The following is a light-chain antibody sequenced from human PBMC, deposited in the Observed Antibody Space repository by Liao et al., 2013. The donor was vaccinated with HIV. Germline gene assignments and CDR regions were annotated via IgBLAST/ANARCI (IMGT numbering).Light chain of an antibody. CDR2: YDR. CDR1: DIGSDS. CDR3: QVWDSSSNHPFV. V-gene: IGLV3-21*04. Sequence: SYVLTQPPSVSVAPGKTARIPCGGIDIGSDSVNWYQQKPGQAPVVVIFYDRDRPSGIPERFSGSNSGNTATLNISRVEAGDEADYYCQVWDSSSNHPFVFGGGTKVTVL. J-gene: IGLJ1*01.